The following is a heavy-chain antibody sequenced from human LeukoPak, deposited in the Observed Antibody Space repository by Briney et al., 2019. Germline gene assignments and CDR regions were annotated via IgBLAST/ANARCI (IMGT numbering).Heavy chain of an antibody. Sequence: GGSLRLSCAASGFTFSRYSMNWVRQAPGKGLEWVAYISCSSSYIYYADSVKGRFTISRDNATNTLYLQMKSLRAEDTAVYYCASLLGNDARRFDYWGQGTLVTVSS. D-gene: IGHD1-1*01. CDR2: ISCSSSYI. CDR3: ASLLGNDARRFDY. CDR1: GFTFSRYS. V-gene: IGHV3-21*01. J-gene: IGHJ4*02.